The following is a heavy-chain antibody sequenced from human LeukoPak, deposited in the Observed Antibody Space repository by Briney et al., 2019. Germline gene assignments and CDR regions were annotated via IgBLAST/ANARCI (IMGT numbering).Heavy chain of an antibody. CDR1: GGSISSGGYY. D-gene: IGHD3-22*01. J-gene: IGHJ4*02. V-gene: IGHV4-31*03. CDR2: IYYSGST. Sequence: PSQTLSLTCTFSGGSISSGGYYWSWIRQHPGKGLEWIGYIYYSGSTYYNPSLKSRVTISVDTSKNQFSLKLSSVTAADTAVYYCARDSQGLSTGYYRGFDYWGQGTLVTVSS. CDR3: ARDSQGLSTGYYRGFDY.